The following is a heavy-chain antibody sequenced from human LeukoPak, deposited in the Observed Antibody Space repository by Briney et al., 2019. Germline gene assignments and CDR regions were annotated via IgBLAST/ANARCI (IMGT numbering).Heavy chain of an antibody. D-gene: IGHD3-9*01. Sequence: SETLSLTCAVYGGSFSGYYWSWIRQPPGKGLEWIGEINRSGSTNYNPSLKSRVTISVDTSKNQFSLKLSSVTAADTAVYYCASRLDDILTGYYYKGQYYYYGMDVWGQGTTVTVSS. V-gene: IGHV4-34*01. CDR1: GGSFSGYY. J-gene: IGHJ6*02. CDR2: INRSGST. CDR3: ASRLDDILTGYYYKGQYYYYGMDV.